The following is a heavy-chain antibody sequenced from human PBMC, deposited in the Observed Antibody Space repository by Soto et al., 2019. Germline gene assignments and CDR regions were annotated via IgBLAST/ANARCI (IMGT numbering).Heavy chain of an antibody. CDR1: GGSISSSSYY. CDR2: IYYSGST. D-gene: IGHD6-6*01. V-gene: IGHV4-39*02. J-gene: IGHJ4*02. Sequence: QLQLQESGPGLVKPSETLSLTCTVSGGSISSSSYYWGWIRQPPGKGLEWIGSIYYSGSTYYNPSLKSRVTISVDTSKNQFSLKLSSVTAADTAVYYCARESIAARLVFDYWGQGTLVTVSS. CDR3: ARESIAARLVFDY.